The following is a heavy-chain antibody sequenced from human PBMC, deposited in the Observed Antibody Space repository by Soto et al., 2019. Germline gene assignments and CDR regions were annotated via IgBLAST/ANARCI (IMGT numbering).Heavy chain of an antibody. CDR3: ARDREMAVAGHNWFDP. V-gene: IGHV1-69*01. CDR2: IIPIFGTA. D-gene: IGHD6-19*01. J-gene: IGHJ5*02. Sequence: VQLVQSGAEVKKPGSSVKVSCKASGGTFSSYAISWVRQAPGQGLEWMGGIIPIFGTANYAQKFQGRVTITADESTSTAYMELSSLISEDTAVYYCARDREMAVAGHNWFDPWGQGTLVTVSS. CDR1: GGTFSSYA.